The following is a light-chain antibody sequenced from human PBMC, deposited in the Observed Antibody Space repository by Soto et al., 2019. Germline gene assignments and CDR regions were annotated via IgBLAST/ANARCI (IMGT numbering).Light chain of an antibody. Sequence: QSALTQPPSVSGSPGQSVTISCTGASSDISRYNTVSWYRQPPGTAPKLLIYEVNKRPSGVPDRLSGSKSGNTASLTISGLQAEDEADYYCSLFVSSNSFESVVFGGGTKLTVL. CDR1: SSDISRYNT. J-gene: IGLJ2*01. CDR3: SLFVSSNSFESVV. V-gene: IGLV2-18*01. CDR2: EVN.